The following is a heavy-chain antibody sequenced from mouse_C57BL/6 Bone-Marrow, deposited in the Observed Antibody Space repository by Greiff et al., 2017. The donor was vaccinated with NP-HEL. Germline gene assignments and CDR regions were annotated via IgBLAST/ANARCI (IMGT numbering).Heavy chain of an antibody. V-gene: IGHV7-1*01. J-gene: IGHJ2*01. CDR1: GFTFSDFY. Sequence: EVNVVESGGGLVQSGRSLRLSCATSGFTFSDFYMEWVRQAPGKGLEWIAASRNKANDYTTEYSASVKGRFIVSRDTSQSILYLQMNALRAEDTAIYYCARDGEGYFYYWGQGTTLTVSS. CDR2: SRNKANDYTT. CDR3: ARDGEGYFYY.